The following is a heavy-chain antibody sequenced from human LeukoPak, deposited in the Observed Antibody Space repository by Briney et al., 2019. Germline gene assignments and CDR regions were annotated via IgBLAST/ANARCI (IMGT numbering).Heavy chain of an antibody. CDR2: ISSSSSYI. V-gene: IGHV3-21*01. Sequence: PSETLSLTCAVYGGSFSGYYWSWIRQAPGKGLEWVSSISSSSSYIYYADSVKGRFTISRDNAKNSLYLQMNSLRAEDTAVYYCARDGAYDFWSGYRISYYYYYYMDVWGKGTTVTVSS. CDR3: ARDGAYDFWSGYRISYYYYYYMDV. J-gene: IGHJ6*03. D-gene: IGHD3-3*01. CDR1: GGSFSGYY.